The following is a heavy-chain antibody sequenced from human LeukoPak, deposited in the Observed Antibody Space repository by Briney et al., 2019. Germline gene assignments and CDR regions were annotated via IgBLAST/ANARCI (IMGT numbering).Heavy chain of an antibody. J-gene: IGHJ4*02. CDR2: ISAYNGNT. CDR3: ARDSTYCSGGSCYRY. CDR1: GYTFTSYG. V-gene: IGHV1-18*01. Sequence: ASVKVSCKASGYTFTSYGISWVRQAPGQGLEWMGWISAYNGNTNYAQKLQGRVTMTTDTSTSTAYMELRSLRSDDTAVYYCARDSTYCSGGSCYRYWGQGTLVTVSS. D-gene: IGHD2-15*01.